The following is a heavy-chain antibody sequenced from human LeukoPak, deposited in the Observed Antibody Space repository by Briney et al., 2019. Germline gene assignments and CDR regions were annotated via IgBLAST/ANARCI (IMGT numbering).Heavy chain of an antibody. V-gene: IGHV4-59*01. D-gene: IGHD6-25*01. Sequence: SETLSLTCTVSGGSISSYYWSWLRQPPGKGLEWIGYIYYSGSTNYNPSLKSRVTISVDTSKNQFSLKLSSVTAADTAVYYCAREGSGPVSFDIWGQGTMVTVSS. CDR1: GGSISSYY. J-gene: IGHJ3*02. CDR2: IYYSGST. CDR3: AREGSGPVSFDI.